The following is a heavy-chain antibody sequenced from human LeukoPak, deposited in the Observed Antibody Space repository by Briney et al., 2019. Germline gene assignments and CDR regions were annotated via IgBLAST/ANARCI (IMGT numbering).Heavy chain of an antibody. V-gene: IGHV3-7*01. CDR3: ARDFSAQVPVTIHDHWFDP. J-gene: IGHJ5*02. Sequence: GGSLRLSCAASGCTFRSYWMSWLRQAPGKGPEWVANIRQDGSEKYYMDSVKGRFTISRDNAKKSLYLQMNSLRADDTAMYYCARDFSAQVPVTIHDHWFDPWGQGTLVIVSS. CDR2: IRQDGSEK. D-gene: IGHD2-2*01. CDR1: GCTFRSYW.